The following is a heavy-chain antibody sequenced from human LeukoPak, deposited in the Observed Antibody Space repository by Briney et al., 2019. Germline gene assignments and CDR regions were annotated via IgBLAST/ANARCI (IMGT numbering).Heavy chain of an antibody. CDR1: GFTFTNYW. V-gene: IGHV3-7*01. CDR3: AREGYCSGGICSYDN. D-gene: IGHD2-15*01. J-gene: IGHJ4*02. CDR2: IKQDGNEK. Sequence: GGSLRLSCAASGFTFTNYWMSWVRQAPGKGPEWVARIKQDGNEKYYVESVKGRFTISRDNAKNSLYLQMDSLRAEDTAIYYCAREGYCSGGICSYDNWGQGTLVTVSS.